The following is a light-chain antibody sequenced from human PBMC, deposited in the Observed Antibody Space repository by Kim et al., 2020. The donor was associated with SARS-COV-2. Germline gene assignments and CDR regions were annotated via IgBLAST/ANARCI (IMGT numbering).Light chain of an antibody. CDR3: SAWDSSLNAWV. J-gene: IGLJ3*02. V-gene: IGLV10-54*01. Sequence: QTATLTCTGNSNNVGKEGVAWLQQHQGNPPKLLSYRNNNRPSGISERLSASRSGNTASLTITGLQPEDEADYYCSAWDSSLNAWVFGGGTQLTVL. CDR2: RNN. CDR1: SNNVGKEG.